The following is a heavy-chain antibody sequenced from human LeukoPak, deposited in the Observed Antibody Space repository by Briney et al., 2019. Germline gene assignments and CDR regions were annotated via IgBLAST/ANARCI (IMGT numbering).Heavy chain of an antibody. Sequence: GGCLRLSCAASGFTFNSYWMNWVRQAPGKGLEWVASIKQDGNEKSYVDSVKGRFTISRDNPKNSLYLQMSSLRAEDTAVYYCVRQLGGSGSYWGQGTLVTVSS. J-gene: IGHJ4*02. CDR1: GFTFNSYW. D-gene: IGHD3-10*01. CDR3: VRQLGGSGSY. V-gene: IGHV3-7*01. CDR2: IKQDGNEK.